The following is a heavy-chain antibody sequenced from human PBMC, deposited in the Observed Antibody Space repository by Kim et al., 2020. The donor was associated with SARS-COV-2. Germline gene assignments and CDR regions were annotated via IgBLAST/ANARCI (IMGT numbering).Heavy chain of an antibody. CDR3: ARASYGSGSRPGIFDY. V-gene: IGHV3-30*04. J-gene: IGHJ4*01. Sequence: GGSLRLSCAASGFTFSAYPMHWVRQAPGKGLEWVAVISYDGSNKYYADSVKGRFTVSRDNSKNALYLQMNSLRPEDTAVYYCARASYGSGSRPGIFDYW. CDR2: ISYDGSNK. D-gene: IGHD5-18*01. CDR1: GFTFSAYP.